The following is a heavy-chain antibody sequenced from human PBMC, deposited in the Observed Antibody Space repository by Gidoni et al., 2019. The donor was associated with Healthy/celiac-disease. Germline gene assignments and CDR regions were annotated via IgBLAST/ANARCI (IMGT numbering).Heavy chain of an antibody. CDR1: VGTFSSYA. CDR3: ARDVGSGSYYHI. J-gene: IGHJ4*02. V-gene: IGHV1-69*04. Sequence: QVQLLQSGAEVKKPGSPVKVSCKASVGTFSSYAISWVRQAPGQGLGWMGRIIPILGIANYAQKFQGRVTITADKSTSTAYMELSSLRSEDTAVYYCARDVGSGSYYHIWGQGTLVTVSS. D-gene: IGHD3-10*01. CDR2: IIPILGIA.